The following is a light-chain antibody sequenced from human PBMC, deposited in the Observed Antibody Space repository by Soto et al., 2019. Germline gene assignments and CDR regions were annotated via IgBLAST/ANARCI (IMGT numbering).Light chain of an antibody. V-gene: IGKV3-11*01. CDR2: DAS. J-gene: IGKJ4*01. CDR1: QTVSSY. Sequence: EIVLTQSPATLSLSPGDRATLSCRASQTVSSYLAWYQQKPGPAPRLLIYDASSRATGIPARFSGSGSGTDFTLTITSLEPEDFAVYYGQQRSDWPSTFGGGTKVEIK. CDR3: QQRSDWPST.